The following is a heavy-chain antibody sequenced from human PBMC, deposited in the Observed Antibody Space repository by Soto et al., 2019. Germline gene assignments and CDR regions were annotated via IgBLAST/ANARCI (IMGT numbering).Heavy chain of an antibody. CDR2: ISSSGGSK. V-gene: IGHV3-23*01. Sequence: GGSLRLSCAASGFTFSSYALSWVRQAPGKGLEWVSSISSSGGSKYYAYSERVRFTISKDNSNDTLYLQMNSLRAEDAAVYYCAKSTGRGYDYNYCMDVWGQGTTVTVSS. CDR1: GFTFSSYA. CDR3: AKSTGRGYDYNYCMDV. J-gene: IGHJ6*02. D-gene: IGHD3-10*01.